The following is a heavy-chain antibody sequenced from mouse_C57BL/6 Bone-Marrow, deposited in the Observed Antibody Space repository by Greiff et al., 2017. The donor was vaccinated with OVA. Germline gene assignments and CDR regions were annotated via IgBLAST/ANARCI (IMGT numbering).Heavy chain of an antibody. Sequence: QVQLQQSGAELVKPGASVKLSCKASGYTFTSYWMHWVKQRPGKGLAWIGQIYPGDGDTNYNGKFKGKATLTADKSSSTAYMQLSSLTSADSAVYFCARGAYWGQGTLVTVSS. V-gene: IGHV1-80*01. CDR3: ARGAY. CDR2: IYPGDGDT. CDR1: GYTFTSYW. J-gene: IGHJ3*01.